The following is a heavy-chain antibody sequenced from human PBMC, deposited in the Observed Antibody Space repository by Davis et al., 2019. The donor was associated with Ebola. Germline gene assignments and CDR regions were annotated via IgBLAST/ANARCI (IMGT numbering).Heavy chain of an antibody. D-gene: IGHD1-1*01. Sequence: PSETLSLTCSVSSGSITSYYWSWIRQPPGNGLDWIGYMFYSGSTNYNPSLKSRVTISVDTSKNQFSLKLSSVTAADTAVYYCARGSTGDFDYWGQGTLVTVSS. CDR1: SGSITSYY. CDR3: ARGSTGDFDY. CDR2: MFYSGST. V-gene: IGHV4-59*01. J-gene: IGHJ4*02.